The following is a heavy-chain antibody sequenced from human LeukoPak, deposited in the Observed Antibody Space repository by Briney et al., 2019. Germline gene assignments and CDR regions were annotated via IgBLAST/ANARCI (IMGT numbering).Heavy chain of an antibody. D-gene: IGHD2-15*01. J-gene: IGHJ4*02. Sequence: PGGSLRLSCTASGFTFSNYWMSWVRRAPGKGPEWVANIRQDGDDKKYVDSVKGRFTISRDNAKNSLYLQMYNLRAEDTAVYYCARYCSGLCTEYHFDSWGQGTLVTVSS. CDR1: GFTFSNYW. CDR3: ARYCSGLCTEYHFDS. V-gene: IGHV3-7*01. CDR2: IRQDGDDK.